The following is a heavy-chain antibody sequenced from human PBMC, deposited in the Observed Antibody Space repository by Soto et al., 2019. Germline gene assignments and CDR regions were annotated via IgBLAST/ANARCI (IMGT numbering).Heavy chain of an antibody. Sequence: QVQLVESGGGVVQPGRSLRLSCAASGFTFSSYGMHWVRQAPGKGLEWVAVISYDGSNKYYADSVKGRFTISRDNSKNTLYLQMNSLRAEDTAVYYCAKEGQDCSGGSCYSSYWGQGTLVTVSS. J-gene: IGHJ4*02. CDR3: AKEGQDCSGGSCYSSY. D-gene: IGHD2-15*01. CDR1: GFTFSSYG. V-gene: IGHV3-30*18. CDR2: ISYDGSNK.